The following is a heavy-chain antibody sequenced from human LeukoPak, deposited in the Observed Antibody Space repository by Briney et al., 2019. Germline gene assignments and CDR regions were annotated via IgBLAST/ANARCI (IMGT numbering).Heavy chain of an antibody. CDR1: RFTFSTYS. J-gene: IGHJ3*02. CDR2: ISSTSTNM. D-gene: IGHD4-17*01. V-gene: IGHV3-48*01. Sequence: PGGSLRLSCAASRFTFSTYSMNWVRQAPGRGLEWVSYISSTSTNMYYKDSVKGRFTISRDNAKNSLYLHMTSLRAEDTAVYYCVRNDGDDAFDIWSQGTRVTVSS. CDR3: VRNDGDDAFDI.